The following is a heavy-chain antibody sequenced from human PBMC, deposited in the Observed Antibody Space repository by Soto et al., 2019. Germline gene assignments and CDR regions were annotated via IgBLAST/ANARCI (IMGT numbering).Heavy chain of an antibody. CDR3: ARSDWFDP. Sequence: EVQLVESGGGLVQPGGSLRLSCVASGFTFRIYWMHWVRQVPGKGLVWVSRIKGDGSTTSYADSVKGRFTISRDNAKNTLYLQMNSLRAEDTAVYYCARSDWFDPWGQGTLVTVSS. V-gene: IGHV3-74*01. CDR2: IKGDGSTT. CDR1: GFTFRIYW. J-gene: IGHJ5*02.